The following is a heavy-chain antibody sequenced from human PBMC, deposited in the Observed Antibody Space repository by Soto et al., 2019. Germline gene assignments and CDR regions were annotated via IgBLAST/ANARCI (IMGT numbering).Heavy chain of an antibody. V-gene: IGHV3-30*18. Sequence: GGSLRLSCVASGFTFSNYGMHWVRQAPGKGREWVAGISYDGRSADYVDSVKGRFTLSRDNSKNMLSLQMISLRPEDTGVYYCAKDLDVVVVLSATRGLDVWGQGTTVTVSS. J-gene: IGHJ6*02. D-gene: IGHD2-15*01. CDR3: AKDLDVVVVLSATRGLDV. CDR2: ISYDGRSA. CDR1: GFTFSNYG.